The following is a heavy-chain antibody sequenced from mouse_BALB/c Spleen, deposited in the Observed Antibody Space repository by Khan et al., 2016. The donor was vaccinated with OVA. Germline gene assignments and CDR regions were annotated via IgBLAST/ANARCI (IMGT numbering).Heavy chain of an antibody. J-gene: IGHJ4*01. CDR1: GFTFSSFA. CDR2: ISSGGHYT. D-gene: IGHD1-1*02. CDR3: ARSVVDYYGMDY. Sequence: EVELVESGGSVVKPGGSLKLSCSASGFTFSSFAMSWVRQTPEKRLEWVATISSGGHYTFYPDSVKGRFTISRDNARNYLYLQMSSLRSEDTAMYYCARSVVDYYGMDYWGQGTSVTVSS. V-gene: IGHV5-9-3*01.